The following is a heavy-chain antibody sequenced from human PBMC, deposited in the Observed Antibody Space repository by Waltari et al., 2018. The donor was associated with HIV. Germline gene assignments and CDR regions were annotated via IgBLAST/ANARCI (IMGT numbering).Heavy chain of an antibody. Sequence: QVQLVESGGGVLQPGRSLRLSCEASGFTFSAYGMHWVRQAPGKGLEWVAVIWHDGSEKYYAEFVKGRFTIPRDNAKNTVFLNMSSLRGEDTAVYYCARDNSSGWGDFDCWGQGTLVTVS. V-gene: IGHV3-33*01. CDR2: IWHDGSEK. CDR1: GFTFSAYG. D-gene: IGHD6-19*01. CDR3: ARDNSSGWGDFDC. J-gene: IGHJ4*02.